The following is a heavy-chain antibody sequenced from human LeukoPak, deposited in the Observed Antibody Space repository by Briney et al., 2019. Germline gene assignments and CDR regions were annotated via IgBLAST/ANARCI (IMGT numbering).Heavy chain of an antibody. CDR1: GGSISSSSYY. CDR3: ARARVSSSTTRGFDY. CDR2: IYYSGST. Sequence: SETLSLTCTVSGGSISSSSYYWGWIRQPPGKGLEWIGSIYYSGSTNYNPSLKSRVTISVDTSKNQFSLKLSSVTAADTAVYYCARARVSSSTTRGFDYWGQGTLVTVSS. D-gene: IGHD6-13*01. V-gene: IGHV4-39*07. J-gene: IGHJ4*02.